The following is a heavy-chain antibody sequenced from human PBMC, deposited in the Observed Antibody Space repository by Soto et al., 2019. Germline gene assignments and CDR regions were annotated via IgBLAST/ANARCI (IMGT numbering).Heavy chain of an antibody. Sequence: HPGGSLRLSCAASGFTFSSYAMSWVRQAPGKGLEWVSAISGSGGSTYYADSVKGRFTISRDNSKNTLYLQMNSLRAEDTAVYYCAKDKDFFSSSHESYYYGMDVWGQGTTVTVSS. CDR1: GFTFSSYA. CDR3: AKDKDFFSSSHESYYYGMDV. J-gene: IGHJ6*02. CDR2: ISGSGGST. V-gene: IGHV3-23*01. D-gene: IGHD6-6*01.